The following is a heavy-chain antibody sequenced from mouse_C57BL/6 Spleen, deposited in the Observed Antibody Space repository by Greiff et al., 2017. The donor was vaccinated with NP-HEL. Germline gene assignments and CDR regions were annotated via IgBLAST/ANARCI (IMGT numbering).Heavy chain of an antibody. Sequence: EVKLMESEGGLVQPGSSMKLSCTASGFTFSDYYMAWVRQVPEKGLEWVANINYDGSSTYYLDSLKSRFIISRDNAKNILYLQMSSLKSEDTATYYCARRGYYYGSSYDWYFDVWGTGTTVTVSS. CDR2: INYDGSST. J-gene: IGHJ1*03. CDR3: ARRGYYYGSSYDWYFDV. V-gene: IGHV5-16*01. D-gene: IGHD1-1*01. CDR1: GFTFSDYY.